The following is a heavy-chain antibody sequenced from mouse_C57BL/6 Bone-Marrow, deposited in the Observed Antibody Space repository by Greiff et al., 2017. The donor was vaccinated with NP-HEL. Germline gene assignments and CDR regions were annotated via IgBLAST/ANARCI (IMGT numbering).Heavy chain of an antibody. V-gene: IGHV5-6*01. D-gene: IGHD1-1*01. CDR2: ISSGGSYT. CDR1: GFTFSSYG. CDR3: ARHDYYGSSCAMDY. J-gene: IGHJ4*01. Sequence: EVQRVESGGDLVKPGGSLKLSCAASGFTFSSYGMSWVRQTPDKRLEWVATISSGGSYTYYPDSVKGRSTISRDNAKNTLYLQMSSLKSEDTAMYYCARHDYYGSSCAMDYWGQGTSVTVSS.